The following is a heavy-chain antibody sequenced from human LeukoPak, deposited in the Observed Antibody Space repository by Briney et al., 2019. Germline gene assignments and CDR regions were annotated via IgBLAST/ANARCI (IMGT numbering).Heavy chain of an antibody. CDR3: ARDRSTMIVVVHDAFDI. V-gene: IGHV3-21*01. D-gene: IGHD3-22*01. CDR1: GFTFSSYS. J-gene: IGHJ3*02. Sequence: GGSLRLSCAASGFTFSSYSMNWVRQAPGKGLEWVSSISSSSSYIYYADSVKGRFTISRDNAKNSLYLQMYSLRAEDTAVYYCARDRSTMIVVVHDAFDIWGQGTMVTVSS. CDR2: ISSSSSYI.